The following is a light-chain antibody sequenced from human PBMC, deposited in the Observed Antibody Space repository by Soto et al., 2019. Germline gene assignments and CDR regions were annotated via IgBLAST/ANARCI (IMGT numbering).Light chain of an antibody. CDR2: EVT. Sequence: QSALTQPPSASGSPGQSVTISCTGTSSDVGGYNYVSWYQQHPGKAPKLMIYEVTKRPSGVPDRFSGSKSSNTASLTVSGLQAEDEADYYCSSHAGSINLVFGGGTKLTVL. J-gene: IGLJ2*01. CDR1: SSDVGGYNY. CDR3: SSHAGSINLV. V-gene: IGLV2-8*01.